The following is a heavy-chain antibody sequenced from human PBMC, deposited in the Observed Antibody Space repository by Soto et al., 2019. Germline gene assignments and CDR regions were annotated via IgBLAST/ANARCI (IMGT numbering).Heavy chain of an antibody. Sequence: QITLKESGPTLVTPTQTLTLTCTFSGFSLSTSRVGVGWIRQPPGKALEWLGRIYWDDDKRYSPSLKSRRTISQDTSKNQVVLTKTNKNPVDTATYYCAHTEAAAGFFYYWGQGTLVTVSS. CDR2: IYWDDDK. V-gene: IGHV2-5*02. CDR1: GFSLSTSRVG. D-gene: IGHD6-13*01. CDR3: AHTEAAAGFFYY. J-gene: IGHJ4*02.